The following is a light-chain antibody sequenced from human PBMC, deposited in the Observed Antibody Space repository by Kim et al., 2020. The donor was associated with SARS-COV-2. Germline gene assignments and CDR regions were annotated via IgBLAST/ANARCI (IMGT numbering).Light chain of an antibody. Sequence: QLVLTQSPSASASLGASVKLTCTLSSGHSSYAIAWHQQQPEKGPRYLMKLNSDGSHSKGDGIPDRFSGSSSGAERYLTISSLQSDDEADYYCQTWDTGLWVFGGGTKLTVL. J-gene: IGLJ3*02. V-gene: IGLV4-69*01. CDR2: LNSDGSH. CDR1: SGHSSYA. CDR3: QTWDTGLWV.